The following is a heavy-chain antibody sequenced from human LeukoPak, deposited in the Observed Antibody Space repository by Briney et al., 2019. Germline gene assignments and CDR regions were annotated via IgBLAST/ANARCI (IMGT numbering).Heavy chain of an antibody. Sequence: SETLSLTCTVSGGSISSGGYYWSWIRQPPGKGLEWIGYIYHSGSTYYNPSLKSRVTISVDRSKNQFSLKLSSVTAADTAVYYCARVRPWAGRDYWGQGTLVTVSS. CDR3: ARVRPWAGRDY. V-gene: IGHV4-30-2*01. D-gene: IGHD6-19*01. CDR2: IYHSGST. J-gene: IGHJ4*02. CDR1: GGSISSGGYY.